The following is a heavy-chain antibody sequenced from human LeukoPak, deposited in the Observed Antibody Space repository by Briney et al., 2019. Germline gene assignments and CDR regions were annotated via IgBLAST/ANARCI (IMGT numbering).Heavy chain of an antibody. D-gene: IGHD1-7*01. CDR1: GFTSSSPA. CDR3: AKEGGTGTRFDY. CDR2: ISDSGTGT. Sequence: GGSLRLSCAASGFTSSSPAMSWVRQATGKGLYWVSAISDSGTGTYYADSVKGRFTISRDNSKNTLYLQMNSLRAEDTAVYYCAKEGGTGTRFDYWGQGTLVTVSS. V-gene: IGHV3-23*01. J-gene: IGHJ4*02.